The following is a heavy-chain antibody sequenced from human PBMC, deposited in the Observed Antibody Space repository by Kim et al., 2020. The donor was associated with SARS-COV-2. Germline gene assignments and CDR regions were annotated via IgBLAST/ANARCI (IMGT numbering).Heavy chain of an antibody. D-gene: IGHD6-19*01. J-gene: IGHJ6*02. V-gene: IGHV4-39*07. CDR2: IYYSGST. CDR3: ARDQGAVAGTWWGARMDV. CDR1: GGSISSSSYY. Sequence: SETLSLTCTVSGGSISSSSYYWGWIRQPPGKGLEWIGSIYYSGSTYYNPSLKSRVTISVDTSKNQFSLKLSSVTAADTAVYYCARDQGAVAGTWWGARMDVWGQGTTVTVSS.